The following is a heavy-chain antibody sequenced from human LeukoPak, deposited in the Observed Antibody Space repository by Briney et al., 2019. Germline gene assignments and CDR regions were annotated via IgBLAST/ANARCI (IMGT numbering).Heavy chain of an antibody. CDR3: AKVGSYDILTGYYEKYHYYGMDV. CDR2: VSYDGSNK. D-gene: IGHD3-9*01. CDR1: GFTFSSYG. Sequence: GGSLRLSCAASGFTFSSYGMHWVRQAPGKGLEWVAVVSYDGSNKYYADSVKGRFTISRDNSKNTLYLQMNSLRAEDTAVYYCAKVGSYDILTGYYEKYHYYGMDVWGQGTTVTVSS. J-gene: IGHJ6*02. V-gene: IGHV3-30*18.